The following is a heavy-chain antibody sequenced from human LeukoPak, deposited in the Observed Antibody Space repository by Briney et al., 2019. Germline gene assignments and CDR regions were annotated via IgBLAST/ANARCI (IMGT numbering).Heavy chain of an antibody. CDR3: TKRVKYGGTWDHFAD. CDR2: VNADGGNT. J-gene: IGHJ4*02. Sequence: PGGSLRLSCAASGFPFDNYRMSWFRQAPGKGLEWVSTVNADGGNTYYADSVKGRFTISRDNSKSTLILQMNSLRVEDTALYYCTKRVKYGGTWDHFADWGQGTLVTVSS. D-gene: IGHD1-26*01. V-gene: IGHV3-23*01. CDR1: GFPFDNYR.